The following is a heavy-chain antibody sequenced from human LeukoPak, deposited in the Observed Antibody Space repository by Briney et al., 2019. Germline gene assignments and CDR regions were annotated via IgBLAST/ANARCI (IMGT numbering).Heavy chain of an antibody. CDR1: GGSFSGYY. CDR3: ARSRRGWFDP. J-gene: IGHJ5*02. Sequence: SETLSLTCAVYGGSFSGYYWSWIRQPPGKGLEWIGEINHSGSTNYNPSLKSRVTISVDTSNNQFSLKLSSVTAADTAVYYCARSRRGWFDPWGQGTLVTVSS. CDR2: INHSGST. V-gene: IGHV4-34*01.